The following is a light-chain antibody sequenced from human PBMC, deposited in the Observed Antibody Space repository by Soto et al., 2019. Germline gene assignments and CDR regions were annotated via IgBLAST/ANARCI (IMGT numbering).Light chain of an antibody. Sequence: QSALTQPPSASGSPGQSVTLSCTGTSSGVGGYNYVSWYQQHPGKAPKLMIYEVSKRPSGVPDRFSGSKSGNTASLTVSGLQAEDEADYYCSSYAGSNNLVFGGGTKLTVL. J-gene: IGLJ2*01. V-gene: IGLV2-8*01. CDR3: SSYAGSNNLV. CDR1: SSGVGGYNY. CDR2: EVS.